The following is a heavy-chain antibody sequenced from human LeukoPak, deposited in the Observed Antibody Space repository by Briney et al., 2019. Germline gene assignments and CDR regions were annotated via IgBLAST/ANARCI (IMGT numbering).Heavy chain of an antibody. CDR3: ARGPNSSGYYLVPWFDP. Sequence: SETLSLTCAVYGGSFSGYYWSWLRQPPGKGLEWIGEINHIRSTNYNPSLKSRVTISVDTSKNQFSLKLSSLTAADTAVYYCARGPNSSGYYLVPWFDPWGQGTLVTVSS. D-gene: IGHD3-22*01. J-gene: IGHJ5*02. V-gene: IGHV4-34*01. CDR1: GGSFSGYY. CDR2: INHIRST.